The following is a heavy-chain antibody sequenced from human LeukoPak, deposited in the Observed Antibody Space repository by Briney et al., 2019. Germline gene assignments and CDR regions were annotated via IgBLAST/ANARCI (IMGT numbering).Heavy chain of an antibody. CDR1: GFTFSNYA. CDR3: AKGGGWYYYFDY. J-gene: IGHJ4*02. D-gene: IGHD6-19*01. CDR2: ISGSGVRT. V-gene: IGHV3-23*01. Sequence: GGSLRLSCAASGFTFSNYAMSWVRQAPGTGLKCVSVISGSGVRTYYGDSVKGRFTISRDNSKNTLYLQMNSLRAEDTAVYYCAKGGGWYYYFDYWGQGTLVTVSS.